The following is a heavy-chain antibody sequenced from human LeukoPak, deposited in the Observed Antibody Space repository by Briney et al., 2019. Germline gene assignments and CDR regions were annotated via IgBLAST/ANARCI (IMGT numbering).Heavy chain of an antibody. J-gene: IGHJ2*01. Sequence: SQTLSLTCTVSGGSISSGDYYWSWIRQPPGKGLEWIGYIYYSGSTYYNPSLKSRVTISVDTSKNQFSLKLSSVTAADTAVYYCAREYLAVAGNWYFDLWGRGTLVTVPS. V-gene: IGHV4-30-4*01. CDR2: IYYSGST. CDR3: AREYLAVAGNWYFDL. CDR1: GGSISSGDYY. D-gene: IGHD6-19*01.